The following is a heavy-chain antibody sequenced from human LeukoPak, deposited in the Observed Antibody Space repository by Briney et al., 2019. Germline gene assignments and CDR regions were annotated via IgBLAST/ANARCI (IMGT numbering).Heavy chain of an antibody. D-gene: IGHD5-18*01. CDR2: IYYSGST. CDR1: GGSISSYY. Sequence: PSETLSLTCTVSGGSISSYYWSWIRQPPGKGLEWIGYIYYSGSTNYNPSLKSRVTISVDTSKNQFSLKLSSVTAADTAVYYCASAAGYSYGHTNIDYWGQGTLVTVSS. V-gene: IGHV4-59*01. J-gene: IGHJ4*02. CDR3: ASAAGYSYGHTNIDY.